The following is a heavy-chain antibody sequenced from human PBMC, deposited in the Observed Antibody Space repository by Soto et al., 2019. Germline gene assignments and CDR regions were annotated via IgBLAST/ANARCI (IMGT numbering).Heavy chain of an antibody. CDR3: ARDPAPEANDKLTGYFHFDY. D-gene: IGHD3-9*01. CDR2: ISYDGDHK. CDR1: GFSFSTYA. Sequence: QVQLVESGGGVVQPGRSLRLSCAASGFSFSTYAMHWVRQAPGKGLEWVAVISYDGDHKYYTDSVKGRFTNSRDNSKNTRYLQMTSMRGEDTAVYYWARDPAPEANDKLTGYFHFDYWGQGTLVTVSS. V-gene: IGHV3-30-3*01. J-gene: IGHJ4*02.